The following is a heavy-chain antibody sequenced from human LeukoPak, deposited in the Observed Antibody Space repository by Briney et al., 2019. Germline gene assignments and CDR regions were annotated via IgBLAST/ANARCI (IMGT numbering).Heavy chain of an antibody. V-gene: IGHV3-21*01. CDR3: AREGRGSYSYAFHI. J-gene: IGHJ3*02. CDR2: ISSSSSYI. Sequence: GGSLRLSCAASGFTFSSYSMNWVRQAQGKGLEWVSSISSSSSYIYYADSVKGRFTISRDNAKNSLYLQMNSLRAEDTAVYYCAREGRGSYSYAFHIWGQGTIVTVSS. CDR1: GFTFSSYS. D-gene: IGHD1-26*01.